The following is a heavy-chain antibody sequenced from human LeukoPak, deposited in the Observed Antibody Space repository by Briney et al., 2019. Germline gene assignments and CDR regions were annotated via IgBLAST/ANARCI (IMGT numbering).Heavy chain of an antibody. CDR1: GFPFSSYY. J-gene: IGHJ4*02. Sequence: GGSLRLSCTASGFPFSSYYMNWVRQAPGKGLEWVSFISSSSNYIYYADSVKGRFTISRDNAKNSLYLQMNSLRAEDTAVYYCARVRDGLGEYWGQGTLVTVSS. CDR3: ARVRDGLGEY. V-gene: IGHV3-21*06. CDR2: ISSSSNYI. D-gene: IGHD3-16*01.